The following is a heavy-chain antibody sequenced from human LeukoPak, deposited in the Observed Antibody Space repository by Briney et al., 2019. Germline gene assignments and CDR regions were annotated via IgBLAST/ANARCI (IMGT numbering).Heavy chain of an antibody. V-gene: IGHV3-48*03. D-gene: IGHD2-2*01. CDR2: ISSSGSTI. CDR1: GFTFSSYE. CDR3: AREPPKVVPAASPGYYYYGMDV. J-gene: IGHJ6*02. Sequence: GGSLRLSCAASGFTFSSYEMNWVRQAPGKGLEWVSYISSSGSTIYYADSVKGRFTISRDNAKNSLYLQMNSLRAEDTAVYYCAREPPKVVPAASPGYYYYGMDVWGQGTTVTVSS.